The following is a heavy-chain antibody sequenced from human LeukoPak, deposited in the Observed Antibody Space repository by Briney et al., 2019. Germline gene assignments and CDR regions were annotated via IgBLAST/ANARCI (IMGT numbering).Heavy chain of an antibody. Sequence: SETLSLTCTVSGGSITGYYWSWIRQPPGKGLEWIGYIYDGESTNYNPSLKSRVTISVGTSKNQFSLKLSSVTAADTAVYYCARDPRPGDDAFDIWGQGTMVTVSS. CDR1: GGSITGYY. V-gene: IGHV4-59*01. CDR3: ARDPRPGDDAFDI. CDR2: IYDGEST. J-gene: IGHJ3*02. D-gene: IGHD2-2*01.